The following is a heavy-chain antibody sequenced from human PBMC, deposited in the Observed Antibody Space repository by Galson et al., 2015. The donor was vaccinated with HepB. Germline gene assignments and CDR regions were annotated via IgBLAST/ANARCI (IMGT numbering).Heavy chain of an antibody. J-gene: IGHJ4*02. CDR2: IYYDGNKE. Sequence: SLRLSCASSGFSFSDYAMHWVRQAPGKGLEWVAVIYYDGNKEYYGDSVKGRFSISRDNSENTLFLQMNSLRVEDTAMYYCARDGGPYNSETSRGMDFDYWGQGTLDTVSS. V-gene: IGHV3-33*01. CDR1: GFSFSDYA. D-gene: IGHD6-19*01. CDR3: ARDGGPYNSETSRGMDFDY.